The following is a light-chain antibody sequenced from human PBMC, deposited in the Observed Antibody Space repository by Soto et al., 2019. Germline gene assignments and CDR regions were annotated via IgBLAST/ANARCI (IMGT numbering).Light chain of an antibody. V-gene: IGKV1-39*01. Sequence: DIQMTQSQSSLSASWGDRVTISCRASQFISKNLNWYQQKPGRAPNLLIYAASNLEGGVPSRFSGSGSGTDFALTISGLRPEDFATYYCQQSYSTPLTFGGGTKVETK. CDR1: QFISKN. J-gene: IGKJ4*01. CDR3: QQSYSTPLT. CDR2: AAS.